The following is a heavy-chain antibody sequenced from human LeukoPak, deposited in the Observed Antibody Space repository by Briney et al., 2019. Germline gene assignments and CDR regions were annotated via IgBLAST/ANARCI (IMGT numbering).Heavy chain of an antibody. D-gene: IGHD4-23*01. V-gene: IGHV4-59*01. CDR2: IYYSGST. CDR3: ASHDYGGNSGVAHAFDI. J-gene: IGHJ3*02. Sequence: SETLSLTCTVSGGSISSYYWSWIRQPPGKGLEWIGYIYYSGSTNYNPSLKSRVTISVDTSKNQFSLKLCSVTAADTAVYYCASHDYGGNSGVAHAFDIWGQGTMVTVSS. CDR1: GGSISSYY.